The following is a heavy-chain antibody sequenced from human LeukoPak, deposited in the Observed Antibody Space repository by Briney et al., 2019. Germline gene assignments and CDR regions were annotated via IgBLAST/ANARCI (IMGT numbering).Heavy chain of an antibody. CDR3: AREGYYYYYMDV. V-gene: IGHV4-34*01. CDR1: GGSFSGYY. J-gene: IGHJ6*03. Sequence: SETLSLTCAVYGGSFSGYYWSWIRQPPGKGLEWIGEIDHSGSTNYNPSLKSRVTISVDTSKNQFSLTLSSVTAAATAVYYCAREGYYYYYMDVWGKGTTVTISS. CDR2: IDHSGST.